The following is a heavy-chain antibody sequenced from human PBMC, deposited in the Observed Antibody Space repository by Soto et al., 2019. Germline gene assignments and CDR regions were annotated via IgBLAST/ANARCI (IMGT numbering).Heavy chain of an antibody. Sequence: EVQLVESGGGLVKPGGSLRLSCAASGFSFSSYSMNWVRQAPGKGLEWVSSIRTSSSYMFYADSVKGRFTISRDNAKNSLYLQMNSLRAEDTAVYYCARDERGDTAMDVWGQGNTVTVSS. CDR1: GFSFSSYS. V-gene: IGHV3-21*04. D-gene: IGHD5-18*01. CDR2: IRTSSSYM. J-gene: IGHJ6*02. CDR3: ARDERGDTAMDV.